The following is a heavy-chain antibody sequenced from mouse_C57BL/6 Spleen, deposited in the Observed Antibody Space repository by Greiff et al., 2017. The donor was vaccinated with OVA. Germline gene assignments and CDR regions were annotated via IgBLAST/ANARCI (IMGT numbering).Heavy chain of an antibody. CDR3: ASPIYYDYDRFAY. Sequence: QVQLKESGAELAKPGASVKLSCKASGYTFTSYWMHWVKQRPGQGLEWIGYINPSSGYTKYNQKFKDKATLTADKSSSTAYMQLSSLTYEDSAVYYCASPIYYDYDRFAYWGQGTLVTVSA. CDR2: INPSSGYT. V-gene: IGHV1-7*01. D-gene: IGHD2-4*01. J-gene: IGHJ3*01. CDR1: GYTFTSYW.